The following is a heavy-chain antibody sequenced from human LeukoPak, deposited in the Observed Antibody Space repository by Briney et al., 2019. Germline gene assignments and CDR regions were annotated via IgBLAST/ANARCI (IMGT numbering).Heavy chain of an antibody. V-gene: IGHV3-30*02. J-gene: IGHJ6*03. D-gene: IGHD2-8*01. CDR1: GFTFSSYG. CDR2: IRYDGSKT. CDR3: AKDRAVMAWYYYFYMDV. Sequence: GGSLRLSCAASGFTFSSYGMHWVRQAPGKGLEWVAFIRYDGSKTWSADSVKGRFTISRDNSKNTLYLQMNSLRAEDAALYYCAKDRAVMAWYYYFYMDVWGKGTTVTVSS.